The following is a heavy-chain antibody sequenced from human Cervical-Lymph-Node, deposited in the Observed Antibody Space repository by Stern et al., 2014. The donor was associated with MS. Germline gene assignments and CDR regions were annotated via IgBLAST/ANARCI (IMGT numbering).Heavy chain of an antibody. D-gene: IGHD2-2*01. CDR1: GGSISSDNYY. CDR3: ARDHFTTSLDV. V-gene: IGHV4-31*03. Sequence: QLQLQESGPGLVKPSPTLSLTCTVSGGSISSDNYYWTWIRQHPGKGLEWIGHIYYSGTTYYNPSLKSRVSITVDTSKNLFSLRLSSVTAADTAVYYCARDHFTTSLDVWGQGTTVTVSS. CDR2: IYYSGTT. J-gene: IGHJ6*02.